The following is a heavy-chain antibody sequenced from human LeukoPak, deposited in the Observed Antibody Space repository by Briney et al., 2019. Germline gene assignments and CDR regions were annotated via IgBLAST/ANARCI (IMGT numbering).Heavy chain of an antibody. CDR2: IIPIFGTA. CDR3: ARDLAAAGDC. J-gene: IGHJ4*02. Sequence: ASVKVSCKASGGTFSSYAISWVRQAPGQGLEWMGGIIPIFGTANYAQKFQGRVTITTDESTSTAYMELSRLRSDDTAVYYCARDLAAAGDCWGQGTLVTVSS. V-gene: IGHV1-69*05. D-gene: IGHD6-13*01. CDR1: GGTFSSYA.